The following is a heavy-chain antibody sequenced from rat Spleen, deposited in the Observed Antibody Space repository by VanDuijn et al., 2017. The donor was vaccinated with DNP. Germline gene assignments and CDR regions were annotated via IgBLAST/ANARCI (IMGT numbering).Heavy chain of an antibody. CDR2: IVYDGGNT. D-gene: IGHD4-3*01. CDR3: VRWNSGSYAMDA. Sequence: EVQLVESGGGLVQPGGSLKLSCTVSGFTFSNYDMAWVRQAPKKGLEWVASIVYDGGNTYYGDSVKGRFTISRDNAKSTLYLQMNSLRSEDMATYYCVRWNSGSYAMDAWGQGTSVTVSS. CDR1: GFTFSNYD. J-gene: IGHJ4*01. V-gene: IGHV5-22*01.